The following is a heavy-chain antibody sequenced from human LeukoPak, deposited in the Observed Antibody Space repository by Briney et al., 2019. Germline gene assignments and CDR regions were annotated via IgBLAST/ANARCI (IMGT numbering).Heavy chain of an antibody. Sequence: WASVKVSCKASGYTFTGYYMHWVRQAPGQGLEWMGWINPNSGGTNYAQKFQGWVTMTRDTSISTAYMELSRLRSDDTAVYYCARERIAVAGTTYYYYYGMDVWGQGTTVTVSS. CDR1: GYTFTGYY. D-gene: IGHD6-19*01. J-gene: IGHJ6*02. CDR2: INPNSGGT. V-gene: IGHV1-2*04. CDR3: ARERIAVAGTTYYYYYGMDV.